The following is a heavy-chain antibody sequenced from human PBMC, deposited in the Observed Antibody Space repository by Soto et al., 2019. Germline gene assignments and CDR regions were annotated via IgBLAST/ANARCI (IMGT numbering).Heavy chain of an antibody. CDR1: GFTFSDYY. J-gene: IGHJ4*02. CDR2: ISSSSSYT. V-gene: IGHV3-11*05. Sequence: QVQLVESGGGLVKPGGSLRLSCAASGFTFSDYYMSWIRQAPGKGLDWVSYISSSSSYTNYADSVKGRFTISRDNAKNSLYLQMNSLRAEDTVVYYCARPKWGVGETGFDYWGQGTLVTVSS. CDR3: ARPKWGVGETGFDY. D-gene: IGHD1-26*01.